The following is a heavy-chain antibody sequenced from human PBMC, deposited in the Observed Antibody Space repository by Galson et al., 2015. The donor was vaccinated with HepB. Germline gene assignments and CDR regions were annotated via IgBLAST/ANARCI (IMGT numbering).Heavy chain of an antibody. CDR2: INDAGDER. CDR1: GFKFETYS. V-gene: IGHV3-7*03. J-gene: IGHJ4*02. D-gene: IGHD6-19*01. CDR3: ARDETRGWLDY. Sequence: SLRLSCAASGFKFETYSLNWVRQAPGKGLEWVASINDAGDERDYVDSVKGRLTISRDNAKNSVYLQMDSLRAEDTAVYYCARDETRGWLDYWGQGTLVTVSS.